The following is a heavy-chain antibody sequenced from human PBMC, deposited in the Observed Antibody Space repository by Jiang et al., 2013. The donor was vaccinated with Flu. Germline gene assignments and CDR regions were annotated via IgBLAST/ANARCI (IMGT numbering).Heavy chain of an antibody. J-gene: IGHJ4*02. CDR2: IYYSGST. V-gene: IGHV4-59*11. Sequence: GLVKPSETLSLTCTVSGGSMSSHYWSWIRQPPGKGLEWIGYIYYSGSTNYNPSLKSRVTISVDTSKNQFSLKLNSVTAADTAVYYCARDSSGWLRFGYWGQGTLVTVSS. CDR3: ARDSSGWLRFGY. D-gene: IGHD6-19*01. CDR1: GGSMSSHY.